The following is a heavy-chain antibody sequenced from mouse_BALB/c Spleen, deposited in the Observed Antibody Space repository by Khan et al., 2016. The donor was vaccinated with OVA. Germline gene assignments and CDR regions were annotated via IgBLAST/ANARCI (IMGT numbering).Heavy chain of an antibody. V-gene: IGHV1-5*01. CDR2: IYPGNSDT. CDR3: TRNGFGNYESWDY. CDR1: GYTFTSYW. Sequence: EVQLQESGTVLARPGASVKMSCKASGYTFTSYWMHWVNQRPGQGLEWIGAIYPGNSDTNYNQKFKGKAKLTAVTSTSTAYLELNSLTNEDSAVYYSTRNGFGNYESWDYWGQGTTLTVSS. J-gene: IGHJ2*01. D-gene: IGHD2-1*01.